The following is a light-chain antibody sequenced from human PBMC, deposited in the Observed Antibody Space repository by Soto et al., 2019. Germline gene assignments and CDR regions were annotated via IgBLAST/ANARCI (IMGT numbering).Light chain of an antibody. V-gene: IGKV3D-15*01. J-gene: IGKJ4*01. CDR3: QQYNNWGLS. Sequence: IVLTQSPATLSVSPGERVTLSCRASENVGTNLAWYQQRPGQPPRLLIYGSSTSATGISATFSSSGSRTEFTLTISSLQSEDSAVYYCQQYNNWGLSFGGGTRVEIK. CDR1: ENVGTN. CDR2: GSS.